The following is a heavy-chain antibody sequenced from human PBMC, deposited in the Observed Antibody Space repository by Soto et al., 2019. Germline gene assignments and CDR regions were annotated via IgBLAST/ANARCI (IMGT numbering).Heavy chain of an antibody. Sequence: VSGPTLVNPTETLTLTCTVSGFSLSNARMGVSRIRQPPGKALEWLAHIFSNDEKSYSTSLKSRLTISKDTSKSQVVLTMTNMDPVDTATYYCARLLFWSGYYWGAYNWFDPWGQGTLVTVSS. V-gene: IGHV2-26*01. J-gene: IGHJ5*02. CDR2: IFSNDEK. CDR3: ARLLFWSGYYWGAYNWFDP. D-gene: IGHD3-3*01. CDR1: GFSLSNARMG.